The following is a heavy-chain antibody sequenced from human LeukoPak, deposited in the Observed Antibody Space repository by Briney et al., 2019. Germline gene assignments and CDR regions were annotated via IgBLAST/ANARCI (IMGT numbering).Heavy chain of an antibody. CDR1: GFAFGDFW. CDR3: ASEILGYDAFDI. J-gene: IGHJ3*02. Sequence: PGGSLRLSCAASGFAFGDFWMSWVRQTPGKGLESVATIKQDGSAKEYVDSVKGRFTISRDNAKESLYLQMNNLRDDDTGVYYCASEILGYDAFDIWGQGTMVTVSS. V-gene: IGHV3-7*01. D-gene: IGHD7-27*01. CDR2: IKQDGSAK.